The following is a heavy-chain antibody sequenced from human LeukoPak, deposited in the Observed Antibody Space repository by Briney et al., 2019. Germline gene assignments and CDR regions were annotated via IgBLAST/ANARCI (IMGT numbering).Heavy chain of an antibody. CDR1: GYTFTSYG. CDR3: ARDKAGKYYYDSRYLSEYFQH. D-gene: IGHD3-22*01. J-gene: IGHJ1*01. CDR2: IGAYNGNT. Sequence: ASVKVSCKASGYTFTSYGISWVRQAPGQGLEWMGWIGAYNGNTNYAQKLQGRVTMATDTSTSTAYMELRSLRSDDTAVYYCARDKAGKYYYDSRYLSEYFQHWGQGTLVTVSS. V-gene: IGHV1-18*01.